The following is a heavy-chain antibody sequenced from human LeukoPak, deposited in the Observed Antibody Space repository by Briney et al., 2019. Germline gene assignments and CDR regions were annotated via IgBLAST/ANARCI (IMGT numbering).Heavy chain of an antibody. CDR1: GFIFSYYG. CDR3: AKSPGIGTYGDRSTAVDY. D-gene: IGHD4-17*01. Sequence: PGGSLRLSCSASGFIFSYYGFHWVRQAPGKGLEWVALISYDGTNKYYADSVKGRFTISRDNSKNTLFLQMNSLRAEDTAVYYCAKSPGIGTYGDRSTAVDYWGQGTLVTVSS. V-gene: IGHV3-30*18. J-gene: IGHJ4*02. CDR2: ISYDGTNK.